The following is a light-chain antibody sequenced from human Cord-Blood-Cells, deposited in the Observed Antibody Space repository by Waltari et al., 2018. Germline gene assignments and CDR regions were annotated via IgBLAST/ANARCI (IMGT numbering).Light chain of an antibody. CDR3: QQYNNWPPT. CDR1: QSVRSN. V-gene: IGKV3-15*01. CDR2: GAS. Sequence: EIVMTQSPATLSVSPGERATLSCRASQSVRSNLAWYQQKPGQAPRLLIDGASTRATGIPARFSGSGSGKEFTLTISSLQSEDFAVYYCQQYNNWPPTFGQGTKLEIK. J-gene: IGKJ2*01.